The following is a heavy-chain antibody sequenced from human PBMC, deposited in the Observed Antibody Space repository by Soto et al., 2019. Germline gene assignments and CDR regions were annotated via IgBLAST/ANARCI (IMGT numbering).Heavy chain of an antibody. CDR3: ERHGSGSQYPVDS. V-gene: IGHV4-39*01. Sequence: QLQLQESGPGLVQPSGTLSLTCTVSGGSITSGDNYYWGWVRQPPGEGLGYIGSVHHNGRTYSNPSNKCRVTVSEDTSKNKFSLKLTSVTAADTAVYYCERHGSGSQYPVDSWGQGTLVTVSS. D-gene: IGHD3-10*01. CDR1: GGSITSGDNYY. J-gene: IGHJ4*02. CDR2: VHHNGRT.